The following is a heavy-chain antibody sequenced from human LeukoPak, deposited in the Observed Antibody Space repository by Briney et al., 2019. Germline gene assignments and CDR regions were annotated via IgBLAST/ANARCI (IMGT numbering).Heavy chain of an antibody. CDR3: ARLARWSSGYHFGY. CDR2: IYYSGST. Sequence: SETLSLTCTVSGGSISSYYWSWIRQPPGKGLEWIGYIYYSGSTNYNPSLKSRVTISVDTSKNQFSLKLSSVTAADTAVYYCARLARWSSGYHFGYWGQGTLVTVSS. J-gene: IGHJ4*02. D-gene: IGHD3-22*01. CDR1: GGSISSYY. V-gene: IGHV4-59*08.